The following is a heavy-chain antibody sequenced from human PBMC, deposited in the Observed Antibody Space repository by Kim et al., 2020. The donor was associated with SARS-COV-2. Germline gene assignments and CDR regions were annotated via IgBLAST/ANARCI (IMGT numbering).Heavy chain of an antibody. V-gene: IGHV1-69*04. CDR1: GGTFSSYA. Sequence: SVKVSCKASGGTFSSYAISWVRQAPGQGLEWMGRIFPILGIANYAQKFQGRVTITADKSTSTAYMELSSLRSEDTAVYYCAGASSWYEGWFDPWGQGTL. CDR2: IFPILGIA. D-gene: IGHD6-13*01. J-gene: IGHJ5*02. CDR3: AGASSWYEGWFDP.